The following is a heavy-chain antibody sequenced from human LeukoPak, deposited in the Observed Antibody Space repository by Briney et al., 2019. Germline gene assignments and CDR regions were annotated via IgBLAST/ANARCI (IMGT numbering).Heavy chain of an antibody. Sequence: GRSLRLSCAASGFTFSSYAMHWVRLAPGKGLEWVAVISADGSNKYYADSVKGRLTISRDNSKNTLYLQMNSLRAEDTAVYYCARTLSGYDSLYYFDYWGQGTLVTVSS. CDR1: GFTFSSYA. D-gene: IGHD5-12*01. V-gene: IGHV3-30*04. CDR2: ISADGSNK. J-gene: IGHJ4*02. CDR3: ARTLSGYDSLYYFDY.